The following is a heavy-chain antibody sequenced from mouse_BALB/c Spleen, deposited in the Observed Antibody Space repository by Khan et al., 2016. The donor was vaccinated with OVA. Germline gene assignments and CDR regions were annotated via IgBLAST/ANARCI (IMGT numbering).Heavy chain of an antibody. J-gene: IGHJ3*01. D-gene: IGHD2-1*01. Sequence: QIQLVQSGPELKKPGETVKISCKASGYTLTDYGMNWVKQAPGKGLKWMGWINTYTGEATYAADFKGRFAFSLETSAHTAYLQINNLRTEDTGTYVGSRSNCNYWFAYWGQGTLVTVSA. CDR3: SRSNCNYWFAY. V-gene: IGHV9-3-1*01. CDR1: GYTLTDYG. CDR2: INTYTGEA.